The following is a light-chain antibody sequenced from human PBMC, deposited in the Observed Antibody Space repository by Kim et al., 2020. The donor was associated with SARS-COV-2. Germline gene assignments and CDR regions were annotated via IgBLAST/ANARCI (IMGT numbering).Light chain of an antibody. CDR2: GAS. Sequence: SPGERATLACRASQSVGSNVAWYQQKPGQAPRLLIYGASTRATDIPARFSGSGSGTEFTLIISSLQSEDLADYFCQQYDDWPPWTFGQGTKLEI. CDR1: QSVGSN. V-gene: IGKV3-15*01. CDR3: QQYDDWPPWT. J-gene: IGKJ1*01.